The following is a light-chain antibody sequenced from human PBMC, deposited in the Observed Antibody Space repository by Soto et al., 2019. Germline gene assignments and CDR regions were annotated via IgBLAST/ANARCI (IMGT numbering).Light chain of an antibody. Sequence: EIVLTQSAGTLSLSPGERATLSCRASQSVSSSYLAWYQQKPGQAPRLLIYGASSRATGIPDRFSGSGSGTDFTLTISRLEPEDFAVYYCQQYGRSPWTFGLGTKVEIK. J-gene: IGKJ1*01. CDR3: QQYGRSPWT. V-gene: IGKV3-20*01. CDR2: GAS. CDR1: QSVSSSY.